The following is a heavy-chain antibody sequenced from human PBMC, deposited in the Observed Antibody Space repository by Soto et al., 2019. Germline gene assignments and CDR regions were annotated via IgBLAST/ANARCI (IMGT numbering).Heavy chain of an antibody. CDR3: ARGSGYYYWDDY. D-gene: IGHD3-22*01. V-gene: IGHV1-3*05. Sequence: QVQLVQSGAEEKKPGASVKVSCKASGYTFTSYAMHWVRQAPGQRLELMGWINAGNGNTKYSQKCQGRVTITRDTSASTAYMERSSLRSEDTAVYYCARGSGYYYWDDYWGQGTLVTVSS. CDR2: INAGNGNT. CDR1: GYTFTSYA. J-gene: IGHJ4*02.